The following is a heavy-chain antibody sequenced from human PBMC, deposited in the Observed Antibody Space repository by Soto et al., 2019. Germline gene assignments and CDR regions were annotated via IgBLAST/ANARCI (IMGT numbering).Heavy chain of an antibody. CDR3: ARTLYGDNVDY. J-gene: IGHJ4*02. Sequence: ASVKVSCKASGYTFSTSGMSWLRQAPGQGLEWMGWISTYNGDTNDAQKFQGRVTMTRSTSISTAYMELSSLRSEDTAVYYCARTLYGDNVDYWGQGTLVTVSS. CDR2: ISTYNGDT. CDR1: GYTFSTSG. V-gene: IGHV1-18*01. D-gene: IGHD4-17*01.